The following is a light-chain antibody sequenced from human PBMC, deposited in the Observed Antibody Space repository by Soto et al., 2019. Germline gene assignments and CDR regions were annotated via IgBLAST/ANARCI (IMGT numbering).Light chain of an antibody. Sequence: QSALTQPASVSGSPGQSITISCTGTSSDVGAYNYVSWYQQHPVKAPKLMIYDVSSRPSGISNRFSGSKSGNTASLTISVVQAYDEADYYCSSYASSSTVIFGGGTKVTVL. V-gene: IGLV2-14*01. J-gene: IGLJ2*01. CDR3: SSYASSSTVI. CDR1: SSDVGAYNY. CDR2: DVS.